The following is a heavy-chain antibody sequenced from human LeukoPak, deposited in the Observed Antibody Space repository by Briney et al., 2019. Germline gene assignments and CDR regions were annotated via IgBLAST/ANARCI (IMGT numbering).Heavy chain of an antibody. CDR1: GFILSPYS. J-gene: IGHJ6*03. D-gene: IGHD2-2*01. CDR2: ISFDGTIK. V-gene: IGHV3-30-3*01. Sequence: GGSLRLSCAASGFILSPYSMHWVRQAPGKGLEWVAVISFDGTIKYYGDSVNGRFTISRDNTKNSLSLQMNSLRAEDTAVYYCARASVGYCSSTSCLKTGYYYYMDVWGKGTTVTVSS. CDR3: ARASVGYCSSTSCLKTGYYYYMDV.